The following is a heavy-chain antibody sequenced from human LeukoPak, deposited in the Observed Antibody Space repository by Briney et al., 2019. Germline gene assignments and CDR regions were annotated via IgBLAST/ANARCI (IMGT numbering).Heavy chain of an antibody. V-gene: IGHV4-4*07. CDR2: IYTSGST. Sequence: SETLSLTCTVSGGSISSYYWSWIRQPAGKGLEWIGRIYTSGSTNYNPSLKSRVTMSVDTSKNQFSLKLSSVTAADTAVYYCARDGYYYGNSPSLAFDIWGQGTMVTVSS. D-gene: IGHD3-22*01. J-gene: IGHJ3*02. CDR3: ARDGYYYGNSPSLAFDI. CDR1: GGSISSYY.